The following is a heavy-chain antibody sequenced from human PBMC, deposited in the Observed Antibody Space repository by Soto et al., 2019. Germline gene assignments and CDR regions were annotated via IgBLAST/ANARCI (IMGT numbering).Heavy chain of an antibody. CDR1: AYSFSGSW. CDR2: IYPGDSDV. J-gene: IGHJ4*02. D-gene: IGHD3-10*01. CDR3: ARTDYDSGTFDS. V-gene: IGHV5-51*03. Sequence: EVQLVQSGAEVNKPGQSLKISCKASAYSFSGSWINWVREMPGKGLEWMGTIYPGDSDVRYSPSFQGQVTISVDKSISIVYLQWSSLKASDTAIYYCARTDYDSGTFDSWGQGTLVTVSS.